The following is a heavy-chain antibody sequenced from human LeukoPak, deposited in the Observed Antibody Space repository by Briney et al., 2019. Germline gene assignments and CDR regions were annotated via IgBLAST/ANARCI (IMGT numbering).Heavy chain of an antibody. CDR1: GFTFSDYY. CDR3: AKPGGDRSGHYYDYYYGMDV. CDR2: ISSSGSTI. J-gene: IGHJ6*02. V-gene: IGHV3-11*01. D-gene: IGHD3-22*01. Sequence: GGSLRLSCAASGFTFSDYYMSWIRQAPGKGLEWVSYISSSGSTIYYADSVKGRFTISRDNAKNSLYLQMNSLRAEDTAVYYCAKPGGDRSGHYYDYYYGMDVWGQGTTVTVSS.